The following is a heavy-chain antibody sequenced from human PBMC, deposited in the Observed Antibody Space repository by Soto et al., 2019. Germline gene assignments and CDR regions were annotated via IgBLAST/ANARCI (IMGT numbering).Heavy chain of an antibody. Sequence: PGGSLNLSCAASGFTVSNNYMSWVRQAPGKGLEWVSVLYSGGSTYDADSVKGRVTISRDNSKNTLYLQMNSLRAEDTAVYYCAREDRNYDYYAVDVWGQGTTVTVSS. V-gene: IGHV3-53*01. CDR1: GFTVSNNY. J-gene: IGHJ6*02. CDR3: AREDRNYDYYAVDV. CDR2: LYSGGST.